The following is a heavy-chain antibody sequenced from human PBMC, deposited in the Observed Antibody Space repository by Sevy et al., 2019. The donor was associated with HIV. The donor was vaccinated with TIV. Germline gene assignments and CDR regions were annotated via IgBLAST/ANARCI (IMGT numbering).Heavy chain of an antibody. CDR3: ARGSRLSGWYGRDPYYFDY. Sequence: GGSLRLSCAASGFTFNFHGMHWIRQSPGKGLEWVAVIWYDGNNKYYRDSVKGRFTISRDNSNDILYLQMNSLRDEDTAVYYCARGSRLSGWYGRDPYYFDYWGQGTLVTVSS. J-gene: IGHJ4*02. V-gene: IGHV3-33*01. D-gene: IGHD6-19*01. CDR2: IWYDGNNK. CDR1: GFTFNFHG.